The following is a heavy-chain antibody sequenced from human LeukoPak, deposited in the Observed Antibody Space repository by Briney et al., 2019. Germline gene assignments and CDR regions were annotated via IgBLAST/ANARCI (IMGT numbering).Heavy chain of an antibody. CDR2: ISYDGSNK. V-gene: IGHV3-30*18. J-gene: IGHJ4*02. D-gene: IGHD2-2*01. Sequence: PGRSLRLSCAASGFTFSSYGMHWVRQAPGKGLEWVAVISYDGSNKYYADPVKGRFTISRDNSKNTLYLQMNSLRAEDTAVYYCAKAAAIERFDYFDYWGQGTLVTVSS. CDR1: GFTFSSYG. CDR3: AKAAAIERFDYFDY.